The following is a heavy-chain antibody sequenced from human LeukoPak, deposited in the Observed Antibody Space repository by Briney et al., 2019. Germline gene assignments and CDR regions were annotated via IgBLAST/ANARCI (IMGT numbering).Heavy chain of an antibody. Sequence: KTSETLSLTCSVSGASINSHYWTWIRQPAGKGPEWIGRIYISGSTNYSPSLKSRVTMSVDTSKNQFSLNLISVTAADTAVYYCARGNQYGDNADWLDPWGQGNLVTVSS. J-gene: IGHJ5*02. CDR2: IYISGST. D-gene: IGHD1-14*01. V-gene: IGHV4-4*07. CDR3: ARGNQYGDNADWLDP. CDR1: GASINSHY.